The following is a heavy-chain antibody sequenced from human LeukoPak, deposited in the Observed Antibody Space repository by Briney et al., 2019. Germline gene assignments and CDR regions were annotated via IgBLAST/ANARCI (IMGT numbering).Heavy chain of an antibody. D-gene: IGHD5-24*01. V-gene: IGHV3-48*03. CDR2: ISSSGSTI. Sequence: GGSLRLSCAVSGFTFSSYEMNWVRQAPWKGLEWVSYISSSGSTIYHADSVKGRFTISRDNAKNSLYLQMNSLRVEDTAVYYCARDSQRWGNFDSWGQGTLVSVSS. J-gene: IGHJ4*02. CDR1: GFTFSSYE. CDR3: ARDSQRWGNFDS.